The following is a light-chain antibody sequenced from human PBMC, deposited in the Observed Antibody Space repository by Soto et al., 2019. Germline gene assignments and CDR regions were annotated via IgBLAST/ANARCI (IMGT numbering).Light chain of an antibody. CDR3: QQYGSSTRT. CDR2: GAS. Sequence: EIVLTQSPGTLSLSPGERATLSGRASQSVSSSYLAWYQQKPGQAPKLLIYGASSRATGIPDRFSGSGSGTDFTLTISRLEPEDFAVYYSQQYGSSTRTVGQGTNLEIK. J-gene: IGKJ1*01. CDR1: QSVSSSY. V-gene: IGKV3-20*01.